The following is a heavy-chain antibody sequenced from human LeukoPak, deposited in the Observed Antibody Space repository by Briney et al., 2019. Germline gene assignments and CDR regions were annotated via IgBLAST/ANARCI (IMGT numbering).Heavy chain of an antibody. CDR2: IYHSGST. CDR1: GYSISSGYY. D-gene: IGHD3-10*01. V-gene: IGHV4-38-2*02. Sequence: PSETLSLTCTVSGYSISSGYYWGWIRPPPGKGLEWIGSIYHSGSTYYNPSLKSRVTISVDTSKNQFSLKLSSVTAADTAVYYCAREGKITMVRGVIRYYYMDVWGKGTTVTISS. CDR3: AREGKITMVRGVIRYYYMDV. J-gene: IGHJ6*03.